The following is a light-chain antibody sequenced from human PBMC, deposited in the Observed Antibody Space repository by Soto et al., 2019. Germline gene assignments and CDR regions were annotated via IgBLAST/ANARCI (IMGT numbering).Light chain of an antibody. CDR1: QSVSKY. CDR3: QQYGSSTWT. Sequence: IVLTQSPATLSLSPGDTATLSCRASQSVSKYLAWYQQKPGQAPRLLIYGASSRATGIPDRFSGSGSGTDFTLTISRLEPEDFAVYYCQQYGSSTWTFGQGTKVDI. CDR2: GAS. J-gene: IGKJ1*01. V-gene: IGKV3-20*01.